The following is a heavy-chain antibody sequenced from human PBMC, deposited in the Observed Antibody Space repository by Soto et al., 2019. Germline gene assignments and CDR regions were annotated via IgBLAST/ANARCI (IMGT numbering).Heavy chain of an antibody. V-gene: IGHV1-3*01. J-gene: IGHJ6*02. CDR3: ARQIGGGSFNSYYYYYGMDL. CDR1: GYTFTSYA. D-gene: IGHD2-15*01. Sequence: GASVKVSCKASGYTFTSYAMHWVRQAPGQRLEWMGWINAGNGNTKYSQKFQGRVTITRDTSASTAYMELSSLRSEDTAVYYCARQIGGGSFNSYYYYYGMDLWGQGTTVTVSS. CDR2: INAGNGNT.